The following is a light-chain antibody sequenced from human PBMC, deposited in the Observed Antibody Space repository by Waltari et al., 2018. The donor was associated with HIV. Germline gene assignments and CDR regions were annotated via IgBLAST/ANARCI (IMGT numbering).Light chain of an antibody. V-gene: IGKV1D-12*01. CDR3: QQANSFPLT. CDR1: QGISNW. J-gene: IGKJ4*01. CDR2: ATS. Sequence: DVQMTQSPSSVSAFVGDRIHITCRASQGISNWLAWYQQKPGEAPKLLIYATSGLQTGVPSRFRGSGFGTEFTLTISSLQPEDFATYYCQQANSFPLTFGGGTKVEIK.